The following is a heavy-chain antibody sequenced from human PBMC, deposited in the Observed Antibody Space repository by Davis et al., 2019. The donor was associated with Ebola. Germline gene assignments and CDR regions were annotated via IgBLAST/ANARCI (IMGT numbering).Heavy chain of an antibody. V-gene: IGHV3-74*01. J-gene: IGHJ6*02. D-gene: IGHD2-2*01. CDR1: GFTFNNYY. Sequence: GESLKISCAASGFTFNNYYLHWVRHSPGKGLEWVARIKTDGSTTRYADSVKGRFTISRDNTNNTLYLQMNNLRGEDTAVYYCVRDTSHQLPHWLYYFYGMDVWGQGTTVTVPS. CDR3: VRDTSHQLPHWLYYFYGMDV. CDR2: IKTDGSTT.